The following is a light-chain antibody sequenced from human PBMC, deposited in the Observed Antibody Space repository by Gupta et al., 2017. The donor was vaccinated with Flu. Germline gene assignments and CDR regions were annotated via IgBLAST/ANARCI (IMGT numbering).Light chain of an antibody. J-gene: IGKJ2*03. CDR2: YAS. V-gene: IGKV6-21*01. CDR1: EGIGSN. CDR3: HHKNSLRPS. Sequence: ETVFSQSPDFQSVTPKETVTITCRASEGIGSNLHWFQQKPHQSPKLLIKYASESCPGVPSRFSGSSSGTDYTLTINGLEAEDAAMYYCHHKNSLRPSFGQGTKVEI.